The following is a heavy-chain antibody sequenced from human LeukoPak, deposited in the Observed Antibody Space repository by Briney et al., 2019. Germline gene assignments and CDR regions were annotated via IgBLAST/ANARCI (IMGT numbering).Heavy chain of an antibody. CDR1: GWTFSSYW. Sequence: GGSLRLSCAASGWTFSSYWRSWVRQAPGKGLEWVANINEDGSEKYNVDSVRGRFTITRDNAKNLLYLQVNSLRAEDTAVYYCARVGSWLQVYFDYWGQGTLVTVSS. CDR3: ARVGSWLQVYFDY. D-gene: IGHD2-15*01. J-gene: IGHJ4*02. CDR2: INEDGSEK. V-gene: IGHV3-7*03.